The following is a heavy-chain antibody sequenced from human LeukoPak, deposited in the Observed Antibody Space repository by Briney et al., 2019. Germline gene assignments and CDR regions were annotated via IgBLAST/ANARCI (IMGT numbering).Heavy chain of an antibody. V-gene: IGHV1-2*02. Sequence: ASVKVSCKASGYSFTGYYMHWIRQAPGQGLEWMGWMHPVSGGTDYARKFQGRVTMTRDTSIATAYMELSRLISDDTAVYYCARGDSFYLPFDPWGQGTLVTVSS. CDR1: GYSFTGYY. CDR3: ARGDSFYLPFDP. J-gene: IGHJ5*02. D-gene: IGHD3-10*01. CDR2: MHPVSGGT.